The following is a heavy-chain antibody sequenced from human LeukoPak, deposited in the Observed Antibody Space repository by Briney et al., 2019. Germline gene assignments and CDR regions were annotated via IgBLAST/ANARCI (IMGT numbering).Heavy chain of an antibody. CDR2: ICTSGST. CDR1: GFSVSSTD. V-gene: IGHV3-66*03. J-gene: IGHJ5*02. Sequence: GGSLRLTCAASGFSVSSTDMSWVRQAPGKGLEWVSLICTSGSTFYAASLMRRFTISRDTSKITLFLQMNRLRAEDPAVYYCTTDRAGTQSWVEFDLWGQGTLVTVSS. D-gene: IGHD3-10*01. CDR3: TTDRAGTQSWVEFDL.